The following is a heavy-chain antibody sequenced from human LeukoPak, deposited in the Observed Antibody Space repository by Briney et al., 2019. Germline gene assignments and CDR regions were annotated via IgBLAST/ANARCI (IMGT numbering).Heavy chain of an antibody. CDR1: GYTLAELS. V-gene: IGHV1-24*01. D-gene: IGHD1-7*01. J-gene: IGHJ1*01. CDR3: ATERLELLFDQEHFQH. Sequence: ASVKVSCKVSGYTLAELSMHWVRQAPGKGLEWMGGFDPEDGETIYAQKFQGRVTMTEDTSTDTAYMELSSLRSEDTAVYYCATERLELLFDQEHFQHWGQGTLVTVSS. CDR2: FDPEDGET.